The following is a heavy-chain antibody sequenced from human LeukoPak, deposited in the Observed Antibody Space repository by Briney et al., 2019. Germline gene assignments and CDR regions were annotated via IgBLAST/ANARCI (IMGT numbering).Heavy chain of an antibody. CDR2: ISAYNGNT. CDR1: GYTFSSYG. V-gene: IGHV1-18*01. D-gene: IGHD5-12*01. Sequence: ASVKVSCKASGYTFSSYGISWVRQAPGQGLEWMGWISAYNGNTNYPQKFQGRVTMTTDTFTSTAFMELRSLRSDDTAVYHCARDTRWLRSTGDKDWYFDLWGRGTLVTVSS. CDR3: ARDTRWLRSTGDKDWYFDL. J-gene: IGHJ2*01.